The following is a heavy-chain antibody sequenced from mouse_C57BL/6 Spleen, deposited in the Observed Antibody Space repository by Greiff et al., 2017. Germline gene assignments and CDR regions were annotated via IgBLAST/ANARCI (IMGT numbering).Heavy chain of an antibody. CDR2: INPSTGGT. Sequence: VQLQQSGPELVKPGASVKISCKASGYSFTGYYMNWVKQSPEKSLEWIGEINPSTGGTTYNQKFKAKATLTVDKSSSTAYMQLKGLTSEDSAVYCCARAEDFDYWGQGTTLTVSS. V-gene: IGHV1-42*01. CDR1: GYSFTGYY. CDR3: ARAEDFDY. J-gene: IGHJ2*01.